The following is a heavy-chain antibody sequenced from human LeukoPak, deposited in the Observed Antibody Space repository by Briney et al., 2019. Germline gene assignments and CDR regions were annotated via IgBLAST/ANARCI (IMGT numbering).Heavy chain of an antibody. CDR3: GKGSLAVAATPLDF. D-gene: IGHD6-19*01. V-gene: IGHV3-11*01. J-gene: IGHJ4*02. CDR1: GFDISNSF. Sequence: GGSLRLSCTASGFDISNSFMSWVRQAPGKGLEWISYISSRSTTIYYADSVKGRFTISRDNGKNTVYLQMNNLRVDDTAVFYCGKGSLAVAATPLDFWGQGTLVTVSS. CDR2: ISSRSTTI.